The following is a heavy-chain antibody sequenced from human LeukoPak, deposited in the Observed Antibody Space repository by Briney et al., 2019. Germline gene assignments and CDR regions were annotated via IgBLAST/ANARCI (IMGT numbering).Heavy chain of an antibody. V-gene: IGHV1-8*01. CDR1: GYTFSSYD. CDR3: ARGVRGNFPSNWFDP. Sequence: ASVKVSCKASGYTFSSYDINWVRQATGQGLEWMGRMNPENGDAQYAQRFQGRVTMTRDTSIRTAYTELSSLRSEDTALYYCARGVRGNFPSNWFDPWGQGTQVTVSS. D-gene: IGHD1-26*01. CDR2: MNPENGDA. J-gene: IGHJ5*02.